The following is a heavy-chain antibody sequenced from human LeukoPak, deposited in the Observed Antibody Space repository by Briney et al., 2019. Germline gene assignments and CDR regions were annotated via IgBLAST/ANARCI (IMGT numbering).Heavy chain of an antibody. D-gene: IGHD3-10*01. CDR1: GGSISSYY. CDR2: IYYSGST. V-gene: IGHV4-59*01. J-gene: IGHJ5*02. Sequence: SGTLSLTCTVSGGSISSYYWSWIRQPPGKGLEWIGYIYYSGSTNYNPSLKSRVTISVDTSKNQFSLKLSSVTAADTAVYYCAAYGELMGDWFDPWGQGTLVTVSS. CDR3: AAYGELMGDWFDP.